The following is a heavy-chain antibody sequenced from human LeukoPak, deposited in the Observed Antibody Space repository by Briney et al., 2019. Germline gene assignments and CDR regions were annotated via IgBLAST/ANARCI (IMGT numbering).Heavy chain of an antibody. V-gene: IGHV3-48*01. J-gene: IGHJ4*02. CDR3: AKAWSGPDLDY. CDR2: ISSSSSTI. CDR1: GFTFSSYS. D-gene: IGHD3-3*01. Sequence: GGSLRLSCAASGFTFSSYSMNWVRQAPGKGLEWVSYISSSSSTIYYADSVKGRFTISRDNAKNSLYLQMSSLRAEDTAVYYCAKAWSGPDLDYWGQGTLVTVSS.